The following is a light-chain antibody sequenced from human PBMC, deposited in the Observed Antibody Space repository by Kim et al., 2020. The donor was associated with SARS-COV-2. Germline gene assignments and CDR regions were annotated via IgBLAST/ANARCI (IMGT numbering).Light chain of an antibody. CDR3: MQALQTPYS. J-gene: IGKJ2*01. CDR2: LVS. V-gene: IGKV2-28*01. Sequence: EPASISCRSNQGLLLNIRNKYPDRYQRKPEQSPQVLIYLVSSRAAGVPDRFGRSGSGPDLRLKISRVEAEDVAVYYCMQALQTPYSFGQGTKLEI. CDR1: QGLLLNIRNKY.